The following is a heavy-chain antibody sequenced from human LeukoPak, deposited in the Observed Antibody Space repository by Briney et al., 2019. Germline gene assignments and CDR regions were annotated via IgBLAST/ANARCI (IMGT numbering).Heavy chain of an antibody. CDR3: ASLLSVYCTNGVCPIEYFQH. CDR2: IYSGGST. V-gene: IGHV3-53*01. J-gene: IGHJ1*01. CDR1: GFTVSSNY. Sequence: GSLRLSCAASGFTVSSNYMSWVRQAPGKGLEWVSVIYSGGSTYYADSVKGRFTISRDNSKNTLYLQMNSLRAEDTAVYYCASLLSVYCTNGVCPIEYFQHWGQGTLVTVSS. D-gene: IGHD2-8*01.